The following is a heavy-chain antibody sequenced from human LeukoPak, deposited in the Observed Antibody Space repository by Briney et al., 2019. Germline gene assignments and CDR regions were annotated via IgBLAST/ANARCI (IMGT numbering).Heavy chain of an antibody. CDR2: INHSGSA. CDR3: ARGRIAAV. V-gene: IGHV4-34*01. J-gene: IGHJ4*02. CDR1: SGSFRGYY. D-gene: IGHD6-13*01. Sequence: SETLSLTCAVYSGSFRGYYWSWIRQPPGKGLEWIGKINHSGSADYNPSLKSRVTISLDKSKTQFSLQLSSVTAADTAVYYCARGRIAAVWGQGTLVTVSS.